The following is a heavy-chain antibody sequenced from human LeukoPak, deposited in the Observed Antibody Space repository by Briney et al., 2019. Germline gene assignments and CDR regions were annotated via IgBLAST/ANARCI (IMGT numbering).Heavy chain of an antibody. CDR1: GGSFSGDY. CDR2: INHRGST. D-gene: IGHD5-18*01. V-gene: IGHV4-34*01. CDR3: ARGRGEYTAIFAY. Sequence: PSETLCLTCAFYGGSFSGDYWSCIREPPGEGLEWIGEINHRGSTNNNPSLKSRVTISVDTSKNQFSLKLSSVTAADTAVYYCARGRGEYTAIFAYWGQGTLVTVSS. J-gene: IGHJ4*02.